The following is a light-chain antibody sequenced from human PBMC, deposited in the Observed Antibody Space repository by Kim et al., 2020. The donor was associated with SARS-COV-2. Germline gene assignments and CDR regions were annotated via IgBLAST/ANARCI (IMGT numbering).Light chain of an antibody. J-gene: IGKJ2*03. CDR3: QQYSNWPPYS. V-gene: IGKV3-15*01. CDR1: QSVGRN. CDR2: GIS. Sequence: VSPGERATLSCRATQSVGRNVAWYQQKPGQVPRLLIYGISTRATGTPARFSGSGSGTEFTLTITSLESEDFAVYYCQQYSNWPPYSFGQGTKLEI.